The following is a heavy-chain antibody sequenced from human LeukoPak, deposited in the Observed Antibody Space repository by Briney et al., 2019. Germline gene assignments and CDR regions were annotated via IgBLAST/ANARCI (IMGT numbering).Heavy chain of an antibody. CDR3: ARIISSWVYFDY. Sequence: GGSLRLSCAASGFXVSSNYISWVRQAPGKGLEWVSVIYSGGSTYYADSVKGRFTISRDNSKNTLYLQMNSLRAEDTAVYYCARIISSWVYFDYWGQGTLVTVSS. V-gene: IGHV3-66*01. D-gene: IGHD6-13*01. CDR2: IYSGGST. J-gene: IGHJ4*02. CDR1: GFXVSSNY.